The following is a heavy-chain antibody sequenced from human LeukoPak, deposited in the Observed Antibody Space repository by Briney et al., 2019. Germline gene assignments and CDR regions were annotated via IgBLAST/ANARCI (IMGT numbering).Heavy chain of an antibody. V-gene: IGHV3-30*18. CDR1: GFTFSSYG. CDR3: ANGDYGDY. CDR2: ISYDGSNK. D-gene: IGHD4-17*01. Sequence: PGGSLRLSCAASGFTFSSYGMHWVRQAQGKGLEWVAVISYDGSNKYYADSVKGRFTISRDNSKNTLYLQMNSLRAEDTAVYYCANGDYGDYWGQGTLVTVSS. J-gene: IGHJ4*02.